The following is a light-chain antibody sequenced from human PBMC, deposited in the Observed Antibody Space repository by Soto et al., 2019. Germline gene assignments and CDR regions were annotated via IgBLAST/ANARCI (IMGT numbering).Light chain of an antibody. CDR3: QQSFDSPRT. J-gene: IGKJ4*01. Sequence: DIHMTQSRSTLCASVGDKVTITCRASQRAHNWLAWYQQKPGKAPKLLIYAASSLHTGVPSRFTGTGHGTDFSLTISSLQTADFATYICQQSFDSPRTFGGGTKVDI. CDR1: QRAHNW. V-gene: IGKV1-39*01. CDR2: AAS.